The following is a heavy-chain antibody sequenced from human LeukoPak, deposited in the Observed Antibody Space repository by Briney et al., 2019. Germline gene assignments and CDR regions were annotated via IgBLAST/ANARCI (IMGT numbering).Heavy chain of an antibody. Sequence: ASVKVSCKASGYTFTSYDINWVRQATGQGLEWMGWMNPNSGNTGYAQRFQGRVTMTRNTSISTAYMELSSLRSEDTAVYYCARGRLSSGVWGSYRWFDPWGQGTLVTVSS. V-gene: IGHV1-8*01. CDR2: MNPNSGNT. J-gene: IGHJ5*02. CDR1: GYTFTSYD. D-gene: IGHD3-16*02. CDR3: ARGRLSSGVWGSYRWFDP.